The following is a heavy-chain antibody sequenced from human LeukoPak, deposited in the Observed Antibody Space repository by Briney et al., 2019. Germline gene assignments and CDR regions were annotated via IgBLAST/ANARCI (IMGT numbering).Heavy chain of an antibody. CDR2: IYPSGST. CDR3: ARGVEPKFDY. D-gene: IGHD1-14*01. CDR1: GGSINGGNYY. Sequence: SQTLSLTCTVSGGSINGGNYYWTWIRQPAGKGLEWIGRIYPSGSTNYNPSLTSRVTISVDTSKNQFSLKLSSVTAADTAVYYCARGVEPKFDYWGQGTLVTVSS. J-gene: IGHJ4*02. V-gene: IGHV4-61*02.